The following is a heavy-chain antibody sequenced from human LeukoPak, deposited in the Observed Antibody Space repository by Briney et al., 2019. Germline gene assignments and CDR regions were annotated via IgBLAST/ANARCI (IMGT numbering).Heavy chain of an antibody. CDR1: GDSVNSGAYY. CDR3: ARGRGGRLSASNWFDT. Sequence: SETLSLTCTVSGDSVNSGAYYWSWIRQPAGKGLEWIGRIYSNGQTNYNPSLKSRVTILLDPSKNHFSVSHSSVTATDTAIYFCARGRGGRLSASNWFDTWGQGILVTVSS. J-gene: IGHJ5*02. CDR2: IYSNGQT. V-gene: IGHV4-61*02. D-gene: IGHD2/OR15-2a*01.